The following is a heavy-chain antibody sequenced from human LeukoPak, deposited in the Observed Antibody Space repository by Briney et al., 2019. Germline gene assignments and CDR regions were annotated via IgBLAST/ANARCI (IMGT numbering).Heavy chain of an antibody. Sequence: GGSLRLSCAASGFTFSTCGMHWVRQAPGKGLEWVAFINDGGNIKDYADSVKGRLTISRDTSKNILYLQMNSLRAEDTAVYYCAKDLSNVFWSGYFDYWGQGTLVTVSS. CDR2: INDGGNIK. D-gene: IGHD3-3*01. V-gene: IGHV3-30*02. CDR3: AKDLSNVFWSGYFDY. J-gene: IGHJ4*02. CDR1: GFTFSTCG.